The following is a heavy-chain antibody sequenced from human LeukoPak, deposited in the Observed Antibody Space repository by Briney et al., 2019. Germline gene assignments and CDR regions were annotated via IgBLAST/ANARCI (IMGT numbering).Heavy chain of an antibody. CDR1: GFTFSSYA. CDR3: ARDEATVTTNYFDY. CDR2: ISYDGSNK. J-gene: IGHJ4*02. Sequence: GRSLRLSCAASGFTFSSYAMHWVRQAPGKGLEWVAVISYDGSNKYYADSVKGRFTISRDNSKNTLYLQMNSLRAEDTAVYYCARDEATVTTNYFDYWGQGTLVTVSS. D-gene: IGHD4-11*01. V-gene: IGHV3-30-3*01.